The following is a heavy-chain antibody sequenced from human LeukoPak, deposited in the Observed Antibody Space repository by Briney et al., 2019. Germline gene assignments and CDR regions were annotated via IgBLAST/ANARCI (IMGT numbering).Heavy chain of an antibody. CDR3: ARARSEVWFGEFLYYFDY. J-gene: IGHJ4*02. D-gene: IGHD3-10*01. Sequence: PGGSLRLSCAASGFTFSSYEMNWVRQAPGKGLEWVSYISSSGSTIYYADSVKGRFTISRDNAKNSLYPQMNSLRAEDTAVYYCARARSEVWFGEFLYYFDYWGQGTLVTVSS. CDR2: ISSSGSTI. V-gene: IGHV3-48*03. CDR1: GFTFSSYE.